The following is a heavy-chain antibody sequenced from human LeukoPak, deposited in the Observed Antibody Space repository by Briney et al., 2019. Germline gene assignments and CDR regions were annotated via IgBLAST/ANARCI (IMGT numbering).Heavy chain of an antibody. CDR2: ITFSSSII. CDR1: GFTFSNYA. V-gene: IGHV3-48*01. CDR3: ARDRLHYGEYEKTFDY. Sequence: GGTLRLSCEVSGFTFSNYAMSWVRQAPGKGLEWVSYITFSSSIIYYADSVKGRFTISRDNAKNSLYLQMNSLRAEDTAVYYCARDRLHYGEYEKTFDYWGQGTLVSVSS. D-gene: IGHD4-17*01. J-gene: IGHJ4*02.